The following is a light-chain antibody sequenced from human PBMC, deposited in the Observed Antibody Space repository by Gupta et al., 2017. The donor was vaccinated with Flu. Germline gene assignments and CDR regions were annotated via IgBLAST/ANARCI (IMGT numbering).Light chain of an antibody. V-gene: IGKV3-20*01. Sequence: EIILTQSPGTLSLSPGERATLSCRASQGVSTSYLAWYQQKPGQAPRLLIYGTSSRATGIPDRFSGSGSGTDFTITISRLVHEDFAVYYCQQFGGSPLFSFGQGTKLEIK. CDR2: GTS. CDR3: QQFGGSPLFS. J-gene: IGKJ2*03. CDR1: QGVSTSY.